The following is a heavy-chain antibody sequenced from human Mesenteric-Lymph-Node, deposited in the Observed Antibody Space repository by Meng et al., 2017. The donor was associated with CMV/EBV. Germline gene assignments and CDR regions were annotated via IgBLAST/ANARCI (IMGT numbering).Heavy chain of an antibody. D-gene: IGHD3-10*01. CDR2: INTRTGNP. CDR3: ARGMVRGDF. V-gene: IGHV7-4-1*02. CDR1: GYGFTSYA. J-gene: IGHJ4*02. Sequence: KVCWQASGYGFTSYAVNWVRQAPGQGLEWMGWINTRTGNPTYAQGFTGRFVFSLDTSVSAAYLEISSLRTEDTAVYYCARGMVRGDFWGQGALVTVSS.